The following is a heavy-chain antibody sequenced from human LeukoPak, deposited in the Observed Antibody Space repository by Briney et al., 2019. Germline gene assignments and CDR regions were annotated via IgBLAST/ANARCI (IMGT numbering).Heavy chain of an antibody. J-gene: IGHJ4*02. V-gene: IGHV4-39*07. CDR2: INHSGST. D-gene: IGHD6-13*01. CDR1: GGSISSGSYY. Sequence: PSETLSLTCTVSGGSISSGSYYWSWIRQPPGKGLEWIGEINHSGSTNYNPSLESRVTISVDTSKNQFSLKLSSVTAADTAVYYCARRKVGIAAAGRFDYWGQGTLVTVSS. CDR3: ARRKVGIAAAGRFDY.